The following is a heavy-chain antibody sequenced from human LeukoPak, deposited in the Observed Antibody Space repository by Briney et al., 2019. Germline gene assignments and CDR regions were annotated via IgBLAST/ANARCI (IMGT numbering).Heavy chain of an antibody. CDR2: MNPNSGNT. D-gene: IGHD6-13*01. V-gene: IGHV1-8*01. CDR1: GYTFTSYD. CDR3: AREGGQQLVSHFDY. J-gene: IGHJ4*02. Sequence: ASVKVSCKASGYTFTSYDINWVRQATGQGLEWMGWMNPNSGNTGYAQKFQGRVTMTRNTSISTAYMELSSLRSEDTAVYYCAREGGQQLVSHFDYWGQGTLVTVSS.